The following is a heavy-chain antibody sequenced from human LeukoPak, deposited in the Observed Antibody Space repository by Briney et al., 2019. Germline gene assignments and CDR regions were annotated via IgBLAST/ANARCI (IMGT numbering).Heavy chain of an antibody. D-gene: IGHD6-13*01. CDR3: ARGSAAGTYFDY. CDR1: GFTFSSYW. V-gene: IGHV3-33*08. J-gene: IGHJ4*02. CDR2: IWYDGSNK. Sequence: GGSLRLSCAASGFTFSSYWMSWVRQAPGKGLEWVAVIWYDGSNKYYADSVKGRFTISRDNSKNTLYLQMNSLRAEDTAVYYCARGSAAGTYFDYWGQGTLVTVSS.